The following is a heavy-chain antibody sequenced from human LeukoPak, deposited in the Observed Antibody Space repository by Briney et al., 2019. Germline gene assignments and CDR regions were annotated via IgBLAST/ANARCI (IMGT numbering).Heavy chain of an antibody. Sequence: SETLSLTCTVSGGSISNYYWSWIRQPAGKGLEWVGLMYSSGISDYNPSLNSRVTMSINTSRNQFSLRLTSVSAADTAVYYCARVYCSGGSCYHFDYWGQGTLVTVS. CDR2: MYSSGIS. CDR1: GGSISNYY. D-gene: IGHD2-15*01. V-gene: IGHV4-4*07. CDR3: ARVYCSGGSCYHFDY. J-gene: IGHJ4*02.